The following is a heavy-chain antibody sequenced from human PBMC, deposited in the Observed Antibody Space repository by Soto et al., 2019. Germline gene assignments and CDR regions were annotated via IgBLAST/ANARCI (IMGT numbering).Heavy chain of an antibody. Sequence: GGSLRLSCAASGFTFSSYEMNWVRQAPGKGLEWVSYISSSGSTIYYADSVKARFTISRDNAKNSLYLQMNSLRAEDTAVYYCSGWSMAWFSGIDDYYYYYGMDVWGQGTTVTVSS. CDR1: GFTFSSYE. V-gene: IGHV3-48*03. CDR3: SGWSMAWFSGIDDYYYYYGMDV. J-gene: IGHJ6*02. CDR2: ISSSGSTI. D-gene: IGHD3-3*01.